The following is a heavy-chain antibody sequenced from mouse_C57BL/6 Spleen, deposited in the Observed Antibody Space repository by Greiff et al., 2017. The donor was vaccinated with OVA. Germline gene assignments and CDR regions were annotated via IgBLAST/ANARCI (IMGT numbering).Heavy chain of an antibody. CDR3: AKLYYDYDEGYAMDY. CDR1: GYAFSSSW. V-gene: IGHV1-82*01. J-gene: IGHJ4*01. D-gene: IGHD2-4*01. CDR2: IYPGDGDT. Sequence: LVEPGASVKISCKASGYAFSSSWMNWVKQRPGKGLEWIGRIYPGDGDTNYNGKFKGKATLTADKSSSTAYMQLSSLTSEDSAVYFCAKLYYDYDEGYAMDYWGQGTSVTVSS.